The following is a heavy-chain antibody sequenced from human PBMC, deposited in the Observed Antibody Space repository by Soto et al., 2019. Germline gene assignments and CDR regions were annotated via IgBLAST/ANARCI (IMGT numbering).Heavy chain of an antibody. J-gene: IGHJ4*02. Sequence: GGSLRLSCAASGFTFNTYGMHWVRQAPGKGLEWVAVISYDGSEKYYVDSVKGRFTISKDNSKNTLYLQMNSLRPEDTAVYYCANSPNFYCSSPHGYKYDFDQWGKGTRVTVS. CDR1: GFTFNTYG. V-gene: IGHV3-30*18. D-gene: IGHD2-2*02. CDR2: ISYDGSEK. CDR3: ANSPNFYCSSPHGYKYDFDQ.